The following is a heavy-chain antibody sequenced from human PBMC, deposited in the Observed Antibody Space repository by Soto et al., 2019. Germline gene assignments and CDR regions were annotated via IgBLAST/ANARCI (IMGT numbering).Heavy chain of an antibody. Sequence: QVQLVQSGAEVRKPGSSVQVSCKASGGTFYTYTFSWVRQAPGQGLEWMGSITPIYPTTNYAEKFQGRLTVTADGSTSTAYMELSSLTSDDTAVYYCARIPRYSFPTADDLDSWGQWTLVTVSS. CDR3: ARIPRYSFPTADDLDS. CDR2: ITPIYPTT. V-gene: IGHV1-69*15. CDR1: GGTFYTYT. J-gene: IGHJ4*02. D-gene: IGHD5-18*01.